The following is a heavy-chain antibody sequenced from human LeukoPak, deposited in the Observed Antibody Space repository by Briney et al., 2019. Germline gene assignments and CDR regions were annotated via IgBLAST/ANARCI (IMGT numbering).Heavy chain of an antibody. CDR1: GGTFSSYA. V-gene: IGHV1-8*02. J-gene: IGHJ6*03. Sequence: ASVKVSCKASGGTFSSYAISWVRQAPGQGLEWMGWMNPNSGNTGYAQKFQGRVTMTRNTSISTAYMELSSLRSEDTAVYYCARGQAFHAYYYGSGISMDVWGKGTTVTVSS. CDR3: ARGQAFHAYYYGSGISMDV. D-gene: IGHD3-10*01. CDR2: MNPNSGNT.